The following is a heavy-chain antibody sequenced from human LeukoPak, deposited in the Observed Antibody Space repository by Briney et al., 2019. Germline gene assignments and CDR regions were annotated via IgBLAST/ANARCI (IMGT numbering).Heavy chain of an antibody. CDR1: GFTFKTYW. V-gene: IGHV3-7*03. CDR2: INQDGSEK. J-gene: IGHJ5*02. CDR3: AKGSWFDP. Sequence: GGSLRLSCAASGFTFKTYWMIWVRRPPGKGLEWVANINQDGSEKYYVDSVKGRFTVSRDNAKNSLYLQLNSLRAEDTAVYYCAKGSWFDPWGQGTLVTVPS.